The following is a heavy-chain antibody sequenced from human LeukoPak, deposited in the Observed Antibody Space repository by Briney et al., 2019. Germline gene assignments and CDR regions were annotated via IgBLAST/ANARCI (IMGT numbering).Heavy chain of an antibody. CDR1: GFTFSSYS. D-gene: IGHD3-3*01. CDR3: GRDGTQFDDFGGGTFDY. Sequence: PGGSLRLSCAASGFTFSSYSMNWVRQAPGKGLEWVSSISSSSSYIYYADSVKGRFTISRDNAKNSLYLQMNSLRAEDTPVDYFGRDGTQFDDFGGGTFDYWAKEPLVTVPS. CDR2: ISSSSSYI. J-gene: IGHJ4*02. V-gene: IGHV3-21*01.